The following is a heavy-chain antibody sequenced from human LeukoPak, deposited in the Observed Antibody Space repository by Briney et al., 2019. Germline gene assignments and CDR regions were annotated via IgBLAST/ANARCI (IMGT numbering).Heavy chain of an antibody. CDR3: AREGWQQLVEDPSEDAFDI. CDR2: IIPIFGTA. V-gene: IGHV1-69*13. J-gene: IGHJ3*02. CDR1: GGTFSSYA. Sequence: ASVKVSCKASGGTFSSYAISWVRQAPGQGLEWMGGIIPIFGTAYYAQKFQGRVTITADESTSTAYMELSSLRSEDTAVYYCAREGWQQLVEDPSEDAFDIWGQGTMVTVSS. D-gene: IGHD6-13*01.